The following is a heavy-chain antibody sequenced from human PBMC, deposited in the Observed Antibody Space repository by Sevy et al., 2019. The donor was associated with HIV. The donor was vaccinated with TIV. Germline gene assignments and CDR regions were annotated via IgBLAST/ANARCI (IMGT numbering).Heavy chain of an antibody. CDR1: GFTFGDYA. CDR2: IRRNSHEPYGGTA. J-gene: IGHJ4*01. V-gene: IGHV3-49*03. Sequence: GGCLRLSCTSSGFTFGDYAMSWFRQAPGKGLEWVAFIRRNSHEPYGGTAEYAASVKGRFTISRDDSKSIAYLQMNSLKTEDTAVYYCTRALATADTPEYYFDYWGHGILVTVSS. D-gene: IGHD5-12*01. CDR3: TRALATADTPEYYFDY.